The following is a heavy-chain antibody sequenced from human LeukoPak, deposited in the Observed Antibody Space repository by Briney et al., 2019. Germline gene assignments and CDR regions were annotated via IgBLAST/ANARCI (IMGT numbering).Heavy chain of an antibody. J-gene: IGHJ3*01. CDR3: ARPYSSGWFPSHAFDV. CDR2: IYPGDSDI. Sequence: GESLKISCKGSGNSFTSYWIGWVRQMPGKGLEWMGIIYPGDSDIRYSPSFQGQVTISADKSISTAYLQWSSLKASDTAMYYCARPYSSGWFPSHAFDVWGQGTMVTVSS. D-gene: IGHD6-19*01. V-gene: IGHV5-51*01. CDR1: GNSFTSYW.